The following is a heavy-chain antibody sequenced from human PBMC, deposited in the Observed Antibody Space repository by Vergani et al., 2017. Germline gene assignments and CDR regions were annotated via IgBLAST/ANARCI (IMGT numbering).Heavy chain of an antibody. Sequence: EVQLLESGGGLVQPGGSLRLSCAASGFTFSSYAMSCVRQAPGTGLEWVSAISGSGGSTYYADSVKGRFTISRDNSKNTLYLQMNSRRAEDTAVYYCATFPWSSSRLGVTTYFDYWGQGTLVTVSS. CDR2: ISGSGGST. CDR1: GFTFSSYA. J-gene: IGHJ4*02. CDR3: ATFPWSSSRLGVTTYFDY. D-gene: IGHD4-11*01. V-gene: IGHV3-23*01.